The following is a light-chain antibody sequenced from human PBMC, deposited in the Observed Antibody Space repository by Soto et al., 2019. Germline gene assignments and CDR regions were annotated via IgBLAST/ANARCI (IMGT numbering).Light chain of an antibody. Sequence: DLQMTPSPSTLSASVGDRVTITCRASQSISSWVAWYQQKPGKAPKLLIYDASSLESGVPSRFSGSGSGTEFTLTISSLQPDDFATYYCQQYNSYSRTFGQGTKLEIK. CDR1: QSISSW. CDR3: QQYNSYSRT. J-gene: IGKJ2*01. V-gene: IGKV1-5*01. CDR2: DAS.